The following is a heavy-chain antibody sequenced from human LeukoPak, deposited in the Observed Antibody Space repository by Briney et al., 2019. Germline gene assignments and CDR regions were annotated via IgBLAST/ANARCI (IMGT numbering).Heavy chain of an antibody. CDR1: GFTFSDYY. J-gene: IGHJ2*01. CDR2: ISSSGSTI. D-gene: IGHD4-17*01. V-gene: IGHV3-11*04. CDR3: ARGTVIQDWYFDL. Sequence: PGGSLRLSCAASGFTFSDYYMSWIRQAPGKGLEWVSYISSSGSTIYYADSVKGRFTISRDNAKNSLFLQMSSLRAEDTALYYCARGTVIQDWYFDLWGRGTLVTVSS.